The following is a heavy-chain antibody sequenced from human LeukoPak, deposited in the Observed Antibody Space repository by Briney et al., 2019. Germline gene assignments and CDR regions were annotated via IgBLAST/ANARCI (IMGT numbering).Heavy chain of an antibody. Sequence: PSETLSLTCTVSGGSISSSSYYWGWIRQPPGKGLEWIGSIYYSGSTYYNPSLKSRVTISVDTSKNQFSLKLSSVTAADTAVYYCARDRFGSSWYQPLVDGYYYYMDVWGKGTTVTVSS. CDR1: GGSISSSSYY. V-gene: IGHV4-39*07. CDR2: IYYSGST. CDR3: ARDRFGSSWYQPLVDGYYYYMDV. J-gene: IGHJ6*03. D-gene: IGHD6-13*01.